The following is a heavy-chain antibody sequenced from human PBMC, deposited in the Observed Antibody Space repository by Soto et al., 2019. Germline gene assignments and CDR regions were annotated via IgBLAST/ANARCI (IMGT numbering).Heavy chain of an antibody. J-gene: IGHJ6*02. CDR3: ARLWCSGGNCYHGMDV. V-gene: IGHV5-51*01. Sequence: GGSLRLSCAASGFPVSSNYMSWVRQMPGKGLEWMGIIYPGDSDTRYSPSFQGQVTISADKSISTAYLQWSSLKASDTAMYYCARLWCSGGNCYHGMDVWGQGTTVTVSS. CDR2: IYPGDSDT. D-gene: IGHD2-15*01. CDR1: GFPVSSNY.